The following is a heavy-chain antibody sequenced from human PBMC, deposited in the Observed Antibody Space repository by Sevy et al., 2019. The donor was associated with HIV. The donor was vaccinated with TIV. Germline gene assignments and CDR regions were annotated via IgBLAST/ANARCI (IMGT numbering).Heavy chain of an antibody. CDR2: ISSSGGPI. CDR3: ARVPGGATFDY. V-gene: IGHV3-11*01. Sequence: GGSLRLSCAASGFTFSDYYMTWIRQAPGEGLEWVSYISSSGGPIYYADSVKGRITISRDNARNSLYLQMNSLRVEDTAVYSCARVPGGATFDYWGQGALVTVSS. J-gene: IGHJ4*02. CDR1: GFTFSDYY. D-gene: IGHD5-12*01.